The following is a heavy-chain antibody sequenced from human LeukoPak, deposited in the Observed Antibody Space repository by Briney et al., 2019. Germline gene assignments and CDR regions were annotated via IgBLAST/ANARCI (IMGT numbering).Heavy chain of an antibody. V-gene: IGHV1-2*02. D-gene: IGHD3-3*01. J-gene: IGHJ5*02. CDR2: INPNSGGT. Sequence: ASVKVSCKASGYTFTGYYMHWVRQAPGQGLEWMGWINPNSGGTNYAQKFQGRVTMTRDTSISTAYMELSRLRSDDTAVYYCARDLSSDFWSGYAIPMNWFDPWGQGTLVTVSS. CDR3: ARDLSSDFWSGYAIPMNWFDP. CDR1: GYTFTGYY.